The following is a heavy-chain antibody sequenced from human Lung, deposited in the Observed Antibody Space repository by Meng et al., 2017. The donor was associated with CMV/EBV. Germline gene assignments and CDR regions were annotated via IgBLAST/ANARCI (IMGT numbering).Heavy chain of an antibody. D-gene: IGHD2-15*01. CDR1: GYTFTSYG. J-gene: IGHJ5*02. CDR2: ISAYNGNT. Sequence: KASGYTFTSYGISWVRQAPGQGLEWMGWISAYNGNTNYAQKLQGRVTMTTDTSTSTAYMELRSLRSDDTAVYYCARVARGGYGNWFDPWGQGTLVTVSS. CDR3: ARVARGGYGNWFDP. V-gene: IGHV1-18*01.